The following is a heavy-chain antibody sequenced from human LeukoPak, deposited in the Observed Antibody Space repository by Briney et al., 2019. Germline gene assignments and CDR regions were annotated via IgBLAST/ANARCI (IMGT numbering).Heavy chain of an antibody. CDR1: GFTFSSYS. J-gene: IGHJ4*02. V-gene: IGHV3-21*01. CDR2: ISSSSRYI. Sequence: PGGSLRLSCAASGFTFSSYSMNWVRQAPGKGLEWVSSISSSSRYIYYADSVKGRFSISRDNAKNSLYLQMNSLRAEDTAVYYCARAAAGTLSFDYWGQGTLVTVSS. CDR3: ARAAAGTLSFDY. D-gene: IGHD6-13*01.